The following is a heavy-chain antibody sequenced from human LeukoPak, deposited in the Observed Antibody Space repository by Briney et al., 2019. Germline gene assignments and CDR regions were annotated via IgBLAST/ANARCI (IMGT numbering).Heavy chain of an antibody. CDR1: GFTFSSYG. V-gene: IGHV3-30*02. CDR2: IRYDGSNK. CDR3: ANTPDSYDFWSGYEPNWFDP. D-gene: IGHD3-3*01. J-gene: IGHJ5*02. Sequence: PGGSLRLSCAASGFTFSSYGMHWVRQAPGKGQEWVAFIRYDGSNKYYADPVKGRFTISRDNSKNTLYLQMNSLRAEDTAVYYCANTPDSYDFWSGYEPNWFDPWGQGTLVTVSS.